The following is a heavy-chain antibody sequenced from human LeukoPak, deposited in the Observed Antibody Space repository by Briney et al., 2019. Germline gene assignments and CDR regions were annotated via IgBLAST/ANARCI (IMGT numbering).Heavy chain of an antibody. CDR3: ARVGDTTS. J-gene: IGHJ5*02. Sequence: SETLSHTCIVSGDSISSSSYYWGWLRQPPGKGLEWIGSIYYSGSTYYNPSLKSRVTISVDTSKNQFSLKLTSMTAADTAMYYCARVGDTTSWGQGTLVTVSS. D-gene: IGHD4-17*01. CDR1: GDSISSSSYY. CDR2: IYYSGST. V-gene: IGHV4-39*07.